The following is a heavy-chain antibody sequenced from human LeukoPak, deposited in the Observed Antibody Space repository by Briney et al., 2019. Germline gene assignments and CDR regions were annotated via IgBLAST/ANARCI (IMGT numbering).Heavy chain of an antibody. V-gene: IGHV3-48*01. CDR2: ISGSSGII. CDR3: ARGYPSGWRFDY. J-gene: IGHJ4*02. Sequence: PGGSLRLSCAASGFTFNTYTMNWVRQAPGKGLEWVSYISGSSGIIDYADSARGRFTISRDNAKNSLYLQMNSLRAEDTAVYYCARGYPSGWRFDYWGQGTLVTVSS. D-gene: IGHD6-19*01. CDR1: GFTFNTYT.